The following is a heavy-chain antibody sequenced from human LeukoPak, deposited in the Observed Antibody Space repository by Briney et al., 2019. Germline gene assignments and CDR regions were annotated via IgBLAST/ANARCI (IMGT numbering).Heavy chain of an antibody. CDR2: FHNSGTS. J-gene: IGHJ3*02. V-gene: IGHV4-59*12. D-gene: IGHD2-15*01. CDR1: DDSISDYY. Sequence: SETLSLTCTVSDDSISDYYRGWIRQPPGKGLEWIGYFHNSGTSTYNPSLKSRVTISADTSKNQFSLKLSSVTAADTAVYYCARVSRVVAFDIWGQGTMVTVSS. CDR3: ARVSRVVAFDI.